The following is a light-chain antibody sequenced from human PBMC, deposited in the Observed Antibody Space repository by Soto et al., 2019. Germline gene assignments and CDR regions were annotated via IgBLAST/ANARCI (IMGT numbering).Light chain of an antibody. V-gene: IGKV3-20*01. CDR2: GAS. Sequence: EIVLTQSPGTLSLSPGERATLSCRASQNVNSNYLAWYQQKPGQAPRLLIYGASSRATGIPDGFSGSGSGTDFTLTISRLEPEDFAVYYCQQYGSSPETFGQGTKVDIK. CDR1: QNVNSNY. CDR3: QQYGSSPET. J-gene: IGKJ1*01.